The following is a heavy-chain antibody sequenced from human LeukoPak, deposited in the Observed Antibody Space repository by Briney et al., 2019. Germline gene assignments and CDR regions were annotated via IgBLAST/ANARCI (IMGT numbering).Heavy chain of an antibody. D-gene: IGHD3-22*01. CDR1: GYTFTGYF. CDR3: ARGSAEKDYDSSGLDN. J-gene: IGHJ4*02. V-gene: IGHV1-2*02. Sequence: ASVKVSCKASGYTFTGYFMHWVRQAPGQGLEWMGWINPNSGGTSYAQKFQGRVTMTRDTSISSAYMELSSLRSDDTAVYFCARGSAEKDYDSSGLDNWGQGTLVTVSS. CDR2: INPNSGGT.